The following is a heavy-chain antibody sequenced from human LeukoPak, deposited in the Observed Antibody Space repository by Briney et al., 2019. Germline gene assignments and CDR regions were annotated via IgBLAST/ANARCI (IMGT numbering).Heavy chain of an antibody. CDR2: INPNSGGT. J-gene: IGHJ4*02. D-gene: IGHD3-22*01. CDR1: GYTFTGYY. Sequence: ASVKVSCKASGYTFTGYYMHWVRQAPGQGLEWVGWINPNSGGTNYAQKFQGRVTMTRDTSISTAYMELSRLRSDDTAVYYCARAQYYYDSSGLYYFDYWGQGTLVTVSS. V-gene: IGHV1-2*02. CDR3: ARAQYYYDSSGLYYFDY.